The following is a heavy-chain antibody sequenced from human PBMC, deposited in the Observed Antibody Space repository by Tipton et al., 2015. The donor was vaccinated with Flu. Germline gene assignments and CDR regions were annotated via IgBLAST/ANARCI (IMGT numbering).Heavy chain of an antibody. J-gene: IGHJ4*02. CDR2: VSRTGST. Sequence: LRLSCAVSGDSISSDYYWGWIRQFPGKGLEWIGTVSRTGSTIYNPSLKSRVTISIDRSKNQFSLNLKSVTAGDMAVYYCARDNAMSGYYFRYWGQGTLVTVSS. D-gene: IGHD3-22*01. CDR3: ARDNAMSGYYFRY. V-gene: IGHV4-38-2*02. CDR1: GDSISSDYY.